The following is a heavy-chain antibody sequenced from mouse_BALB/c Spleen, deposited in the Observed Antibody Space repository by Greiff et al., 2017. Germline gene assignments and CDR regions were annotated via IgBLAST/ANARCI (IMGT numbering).Heavy chain of an antibody. J-gene: IGHJ3*01. CDR1: GYSITSGYY. CDR3: AREGDVGPWFAY. CDR2: ISYDGSN. Sequence: ESGPGLVKPSQSLSLTCSVTGYSITSGYYWNWIRQFPGNKLEWMGYISYDGSNNYNPSLKNRISITRDTSKNQIFLKLNSVTTEDTATYYCAREGDVGPWFAYWGQGTLVTVSA. D-gene: IGHD3-3*01. V-gene: IGHV3-6*02.